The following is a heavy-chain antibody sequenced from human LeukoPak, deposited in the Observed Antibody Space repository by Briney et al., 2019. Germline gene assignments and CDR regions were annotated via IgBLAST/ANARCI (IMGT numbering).Heavy chain of an antibody. CDR2: INPNSGDT. CDR1: GYTFTGYY. Sequence: ASVKVSCKASGYTFTGYYIQWVRQAPGQGLMWMGWINPNSGDTHYAQKFQGRVTMTRDTSISTAYMELSRLRSDDTAVYYCARSTISTRRSPSPFNWFDPWGQGTLVTVSP. V-gene: IGHV1-2*02. J-gene: IGHJ5*02. D-gene: IGHD6-6*01. CDR3: ARSTISTRRSPSPFNWFDP.